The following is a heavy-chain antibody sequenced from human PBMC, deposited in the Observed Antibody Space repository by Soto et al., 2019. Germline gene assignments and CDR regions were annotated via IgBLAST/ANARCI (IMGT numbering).Heavy chain of an antibody. CDR3: ARGRYCLTGRCFPNWFDS. CDR1: GDSISTVDYF. V-gene: IGHV4-30-4*01. D-gene: IGHD2-15*01. Sequence: TVTLTCSVSGDSISTVDYFWAWIRQPPGQALEYIGYIYKSTTTYYNPSFEGRVAISLDTSKSQFSLTVTSVTAADTAVYFCARGRYCLTGRCFPNWFDSWGQGTLVTVSS. J-gene: IGHJ5*01. CDR2: IYKSTTT.